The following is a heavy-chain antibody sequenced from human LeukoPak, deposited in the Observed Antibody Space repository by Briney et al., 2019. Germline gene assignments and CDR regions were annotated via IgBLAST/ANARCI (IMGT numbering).Heavy chain of an antibody. CDR2: IYYSGST. CDR3: ARARDYDSSGYYGSRYYFDY. Sequence: SQTLSLTCTVSGGSISSGGYYWSWLRQHPGKGLEWIGYIYYSGSTYYNPSLKSRVTISVDTSKNQFSLKLSSVTAADTAVYYCARARDYDSSGYYGSRYYFDYWGQGTLVTVSS. J-gene: IGHJ4*02. CDR1: GGSISSGGYY. D-gene: IGHD3-22*01. V-gene: IGHV4-31*03.